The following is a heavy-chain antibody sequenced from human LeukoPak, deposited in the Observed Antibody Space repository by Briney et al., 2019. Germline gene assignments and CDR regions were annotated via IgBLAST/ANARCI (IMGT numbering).Heavy chain of an antibody. CDR1: GYTFTNYG. CDR3: ARGGSGFVFYSYYMDV. V-gene: IGHV1-18*01. D-gene: IGHD3-22*01. CDR2: VSTHTGNK. Sequence: GASVRVSCKTSGYTFTNYGVSRVRQAPGQGLEWMGWVSTHTGNKHYAQNFQDRFTMTTDTSTSTAYMELRSLTSDDTAVYYCARGGSGFVFYSYYMDVWGKGTTVIVSS. J-gene: IGHJ6*03.